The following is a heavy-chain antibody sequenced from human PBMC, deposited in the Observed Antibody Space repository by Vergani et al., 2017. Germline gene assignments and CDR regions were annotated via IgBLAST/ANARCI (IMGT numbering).Heavy chain of an antibody. D-gene: IGHD1-26*01. CDR3: ATGRRGGSYPYYYYYYGMDV. J-gene: IGHJ6*02. CDR2: IIPIFGTA. CDR1: GGTFSSYA. V-gene: IGHV1-69*18. Sequence: QVQLVQSGAEVKKPGSSVKVSCKASGGTFSSYAISWVRQAPGQGLEWMGRIIPIFGTANYAQKFQGRVTITADESTSTAYMELSSLRSEDTAVHYCATGRRGGSYPYYYYYYGMDVWGQGTTVTVSS.